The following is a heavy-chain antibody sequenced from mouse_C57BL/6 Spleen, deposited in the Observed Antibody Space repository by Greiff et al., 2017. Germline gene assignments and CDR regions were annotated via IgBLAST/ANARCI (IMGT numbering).Heavy chain of an antibody. CDR3: AREDVYRYYFDY. D-gene: IGHD1-1*01. Sequence: QVQLQQPGAELVMPGASVKLSCKASGYTFTSYWMHWVKQRPGQGLEWIGEIDPSDSYTNYNQKFKGKSTLTVDKSSSTAYMQLSSLTSEDSAVYYCAREDVYRYYFDYWGQGTTLTVSS. CDR2: IDPSDSYT. CDR1: GYTFTSYW. J-gene: IGHJ2*01. V-gene: IGHV1-69*01.